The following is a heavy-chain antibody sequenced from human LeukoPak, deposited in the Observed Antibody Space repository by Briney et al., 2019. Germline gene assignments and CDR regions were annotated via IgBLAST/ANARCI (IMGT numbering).Heavy chain of an antibody. CDR1: GGSFSGYY. V-gene: IGHV4-34*01. J-gene: IGHJ4*02. CDR2: INDSGVT. Sequence: SETLSLTCAVYGGSFSGYYWSWIRQSPGEGLEWIGEINDSGVTNCNPSLESRVILSVDTSKNQFSLRLSSVTAADTAVYYCARRLVDSSASQVSDHWSQGTLVTVSS. D-gene: IGHD2-2*01. CDR3: ARRLVDSSASQVSDH.